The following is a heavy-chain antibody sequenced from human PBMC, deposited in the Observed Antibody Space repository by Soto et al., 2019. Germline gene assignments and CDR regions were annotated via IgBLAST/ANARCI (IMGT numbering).Heavy chain of an antibody. CDR2: IYATGNT. D-gene: IGHD6-13*01. Sequence: QLQLQVSGPGLVKPSETLSLSYTVSGGSISSSFYWGWIRQPPGKGLEWIGSIYATGNTYYNPSLKGRVTISADTSKNQFSLNLISVTAADTAVYYCRSSSRYSTDVWGQGATVTVSS. J-gene: IGHJ6*02. CDR3: RSSSRYSTDV. V-gene: IGHV4-39*01. CDR1: GGSISSSFY.